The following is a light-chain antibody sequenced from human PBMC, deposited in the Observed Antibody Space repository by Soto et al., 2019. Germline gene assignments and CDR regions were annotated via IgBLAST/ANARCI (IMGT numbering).Light chain of an antibody. CDR3: MSFTSSDTWV. CDR1: SSDVGGYNY. J-gene: IGLJ3*02. Sequence: QSVLTQPASVSGSPGQSITVSCTGTSSDVGGYNYVSWFQQHPGKAPKLIIYEVSRRPSGVSNRFSGSKSGNTASLTISGLQAEYETDYYCMSFTSSDTWVFGGGTKLTVL. V-gene: IGLV2-14*01. CDR2: EVS.